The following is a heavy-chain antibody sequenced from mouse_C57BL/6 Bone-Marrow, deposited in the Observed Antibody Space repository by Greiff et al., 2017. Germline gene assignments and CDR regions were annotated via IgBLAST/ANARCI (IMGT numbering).Heavy chain of an antibody. CDR3: TTYYVRSWYFDV. CDR1: GFNIKDDY. CDR2: IDPENGDT. Sequence: VQLQQSGAELVRPGASVKLSCTASGFNIKDDYMHWVKQRPEQGLEWIGWIDPENGDTEYASKFQGKATITADTSSNTAYLQLSSLTSEDTAVYYCTTYYVRSWYFDVWGTGTTVTVSS. J-gene: IGHJ1*03. D-gene: IGHD1-1*01. V-gene: IGHV14-4*01.